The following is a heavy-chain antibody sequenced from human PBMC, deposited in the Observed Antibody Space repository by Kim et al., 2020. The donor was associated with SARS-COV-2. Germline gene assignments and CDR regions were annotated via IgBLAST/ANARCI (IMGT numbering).Heavy chain of an antibody. D-gene: IGHD2-2*01. Sequence: SETLSLTCAVYGGSFSGYYWSWIRQPPGKGLEWIGEINHSGSTNYNPSLKSRVTISVDTSKNQFSLKLSSVTAADTAVYYCARTVVVVPAAIFNPYYYYYIDVWGKGTTVTVSS. CDR2: INHSGST. J-gene: IGHJ6*03. V-gene: IGHV4-34*01. CDR3: ARTVVVVPAAIFNPYYYYYIDV. CDR1: GGSFSGYY.